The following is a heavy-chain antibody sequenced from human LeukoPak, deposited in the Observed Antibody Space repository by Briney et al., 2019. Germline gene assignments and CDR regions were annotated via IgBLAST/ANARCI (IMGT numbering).Heavy chain of an antibody. Sequence: GGSLRLSCAASGFTFSSYSMDWVRQAPGKGLEWVSSISSSSHYIYYADSVKGRFTISRDNAKNPLYLQMNSLRAEDTAVYYCARVGYSYGRSLFYFDFWGQGTLVTVSS. CDR3: ARVGYSYGRSLFYFDF. CDR1: GFTFSSYS. D-gene: IGHD5-18*01. CDR2: ISSSSHYI. J-gene: IGHJ4*02. V-gene: IGHV3-21*01.